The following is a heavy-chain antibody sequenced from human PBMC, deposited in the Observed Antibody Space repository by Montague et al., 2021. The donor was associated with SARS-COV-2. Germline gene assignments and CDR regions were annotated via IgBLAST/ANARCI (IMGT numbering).Heavy chain of an antibody. J-gene: IGHJ6*02. CDR1: GGSISSSSYY. CDR2: IYYSGST. V-gene: IGHV4-39*07. D-gene: IGHD6-13*01. CDR3: ARDQWQQLAPGVYYHYGMDD. Sequence: SETLSLTCTVSGGSISSSSYYWGWIRQPPGKGLEWIGSIYYSGSTYYNPSLKSRVTISVDTSKNQFSLKLSSVTAADTAVYYCARDQWQQLAPGVYYHYGMDDWGQGTTVTVSS.